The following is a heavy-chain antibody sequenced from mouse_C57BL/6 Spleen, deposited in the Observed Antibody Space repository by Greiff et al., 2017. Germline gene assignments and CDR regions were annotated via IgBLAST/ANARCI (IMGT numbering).Heavy chain of an antibody. CDR1: GYSITSGYY. Sequence: EVQLQQSGPGLVKPSQSLSLTCSVTGYSITSGYYWNWIRQFPGNKLEWMGYISYDGSTNYNPSLKNRISITRDTSKNQFFLKLNSVTTEDTATYYCARGRDYWFAYWGQGTLVTVSA. CDR3: ARGRDYWFAY. D-gene: IGHD2-4*01. J-gene: IGHJ3*01. CDR2: ISYDGST. V-gene: IGHV3-6*01.